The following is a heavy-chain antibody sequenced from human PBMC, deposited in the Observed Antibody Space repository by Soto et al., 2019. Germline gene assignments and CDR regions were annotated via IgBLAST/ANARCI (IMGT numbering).Heavy chain of an antibody. J-gene: IGHJ5*02. CDR3: ARDPRVVRTAYDDFWSGYAVPWFDP. V-gene: IGHV1-46*03. CDR1: GYTFTSYY. CDR2: INPSGGST. D-gene: IGHD3-3*01. Sequence: ASVKVSCKASGYTFTSYYMHWVRQAPGQGLEWMGIINPSGGSTSYAQKFQGRVTMTRDTSTSTVYMELSSLRSEDTAVYYCARDPRVVRTAYDDFWSGYAVPWFDPWGQGTLVTGSS.